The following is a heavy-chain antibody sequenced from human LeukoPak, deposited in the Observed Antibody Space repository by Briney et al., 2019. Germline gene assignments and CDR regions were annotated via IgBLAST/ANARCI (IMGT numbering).Heavy chain of an antibody. CDR2: IIPIFGTA. V-gene: IGHV1-69*06. CDR3: ARQPKLSSSWYFDPYYFDY. CDR1: GGTFSSYA. D-gene: IGHD6-13*01. J-gene: IGHJ4*02. Sequence: SVKVSCKASGGTFSSYAISWVRQAPGQGLEWMGGIIPIFGTANYAQKFQGRVTITADKSTSTAYMELSSLRSEDTAVYYCARQPKLSSSWYFDPYYFDYWGQGTLVTVSS.